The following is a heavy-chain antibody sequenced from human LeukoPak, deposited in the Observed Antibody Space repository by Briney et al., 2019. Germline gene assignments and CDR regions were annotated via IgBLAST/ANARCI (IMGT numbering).Heavy chain of an antibody. J-gene: IGHJ6*03. V-gene: IGHV1-69*04. CDR3: ARDLNPIFGVVNMSGGYYYYYMDV. D-gene: IGHD3-3*01. CDR1: GDTFSSDD. Sequence: SVKVSCKASGDTFSSDDISWVRQAPGQGLEWMGRIIPILGRPTYVQKFQGRVTFTADKVTSTAYMELRSLRSEDTAVYYCARDLNPIFGVVNMSGGYYYYYMDVWGKGTTVTVSS. CDR2: IIPILGRP.